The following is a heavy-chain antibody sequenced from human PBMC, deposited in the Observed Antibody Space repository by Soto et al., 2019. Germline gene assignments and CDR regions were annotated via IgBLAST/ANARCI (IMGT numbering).Heavy chain of an antibody. CDR3: ARDRRYTAMAYGMDV. CDR1: GFTFSSYS. V-gene: IGHV3-21*01. J-gene: IGHJ6*02. D-gene: IGHD5-18*01. Sequence: GGSLRLSCAASGFTFSSYSMNWVRQAPGQGLEWLSSISSSSSYIYYADSVKGRFTISRDNAKNSLYLQMNSLRAEDTAVYYCARDRRYTAMAYGMDVWGQGTTVTVSS. CDR2: ISSSSSYI.